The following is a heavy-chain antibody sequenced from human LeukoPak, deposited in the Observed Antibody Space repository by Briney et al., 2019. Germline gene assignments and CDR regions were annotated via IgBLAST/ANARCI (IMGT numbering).Heavy chain of an antibody. Sequence: PGRSLRLSCAASGFTFSSYGMHWVRQAPGKGLEWVAVIWYDGSNKYYADSVKGGFTICGDNSKNTLYLQMNSLRAEDTAVYYCARPSSSWYGYFDYWGQGTLVTVSS. J-gene: IGHJ4*02. CDR2: IWYDGSNK. CDR1: GFTFSSYG. V-gene: IGHV3-33*01. CDR3: ARPSSSWYGYFDY. D-gene: IGHD6-13*01.